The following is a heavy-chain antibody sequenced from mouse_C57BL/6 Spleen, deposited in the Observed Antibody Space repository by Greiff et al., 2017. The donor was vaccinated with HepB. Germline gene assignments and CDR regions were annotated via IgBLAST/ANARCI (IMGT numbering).Heavy chain of an antibody. D-gene: IGHD1-1*01. V-gene: IGHV1-26*01. Sequence: VQLKESGPELVKPGASVKISCKASGYTFTDYYMNWVKQSHGKSLEWIGDINPNNGGTSYNQKFKGKATLTVDKSSSTAYMELRSLTSEDSAVYYCARSYGSSYVRWYFDVWGTGTTVTVSS. J-gene: IGHJ1*03. CDR2: INPNNGGT. CDR1: GYTFTDYY. CDR3: ARSYGSSYVRWYFDV.